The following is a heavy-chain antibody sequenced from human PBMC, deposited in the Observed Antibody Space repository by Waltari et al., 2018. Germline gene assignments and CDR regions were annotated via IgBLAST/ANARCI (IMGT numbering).Heavy chain of an antibody. D-gene: IGHD3-3*01. V-gene: IGHV4-34*01. Sequence: QVQLQQWGAGLLKPSETLSLTCAVYGGSFSGYYWSWIRQPPGKGPGWMGEINHSGSTNYNPSLKSRVTISVDTSKNQFSLKLSSVTAADTAVYYCARGWEYDFWSGYYGASNWFDPWGQGTLVTVSS. CDR3: ARGWEYDFWSGYYGASNWFDP. CDR1: GGSFSGYY. J-gene: IGHJ5*02. CDR2: INHSGST.